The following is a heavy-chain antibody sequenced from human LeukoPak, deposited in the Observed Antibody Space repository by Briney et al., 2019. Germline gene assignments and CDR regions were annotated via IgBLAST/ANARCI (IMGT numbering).Heavy chain of an antibody. CDR1: GFTFGSLH. CDR3: ARETEVGAFDI. CDR2: IKQDGSEK. V-gene: IGHV3-7*01. Sequence: GGSLRLSCVAAGFTFGSLHMTWVRQAPGKGLEWVANIKQDGSEKYYVDSVKGRFTISRDNAKNSLYLQMNSLRAEDTAVYYCARETEVGAFDIWGQGTMVTVSS. D-gene: IGHD3-10*01. J-gene: IGHJ3*02.